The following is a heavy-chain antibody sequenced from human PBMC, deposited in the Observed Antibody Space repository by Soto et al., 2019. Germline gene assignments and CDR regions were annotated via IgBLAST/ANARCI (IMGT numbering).Heavy chain of an antibody. CDR2: IYPSDSDT. J-gene: IGHJ4*02. CDR3: ARGGVSTRTFDY. Sequence: GESLKISCKGSGYNFAGYWIAWVRQMPGKGLELMGIIYPSDSDTRYRSSFRGQVTISADKSISSAYLQWSSLRASDTAMYYCARGGVSTRTFDYWGQGTPVTVSS. V-gene: IGHV5-51*01. CDR1: GYNFAGYW. D-gene: IGHD3-3*01.